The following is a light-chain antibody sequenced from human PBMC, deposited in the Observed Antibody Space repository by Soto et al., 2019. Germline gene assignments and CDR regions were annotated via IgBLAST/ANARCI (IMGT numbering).Light chain of an antibody. J-gene: IGLJ3*02. Sequence: PVLTQSPSASASLGASVKLTCTLSSGHSSYAIAWHQQQPDKGPRYLMKLNSDGSHTKGDGIPHRFSGSSSGAERYLTISSLQSEDEADYYCQTWGTGIWVFGGGTKLTVL. CDR3: QTWGTGIWV. CDR1: SGHSSYA. V-gene: IGLV4-69*01. CDR2: LNSDGSH.